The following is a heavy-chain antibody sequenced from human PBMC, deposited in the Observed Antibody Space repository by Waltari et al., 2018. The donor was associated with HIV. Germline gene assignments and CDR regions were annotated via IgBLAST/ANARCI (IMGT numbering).Heavy chain of an antibody. V-gene: IGHV7-4-1*02. CDR1: GYTFSNFA. D-gene: IGHD3-10*01. J-gene: IGHJ4*02. CDR3: GRDPGRSIDY. Sequence: QVHLVQSGSELKKPGASVKVSCKASGYTFSNFAMHWVRQAPGQGLEWMGWINTKTGNPTYAQAFTGRFVFSLDTSVGTAYLLISSLKAEDTAVYYCGRDPGRSIDYWGQGTLVTVSS. CDR2: INTKTGNP.